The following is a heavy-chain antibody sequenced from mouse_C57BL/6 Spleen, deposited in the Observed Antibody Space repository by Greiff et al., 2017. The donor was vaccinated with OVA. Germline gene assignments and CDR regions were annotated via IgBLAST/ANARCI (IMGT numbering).Heavy chain of an antibody. J-gene: IGHJ2*01. CDR2: IHPSDSDT. D-gene: IGHD2-2*01. CDR3: AIDGLGFPRPGY. CDR1: GYTFTSYW. Sequence: QVQLKQPGAELVKPGASVKVSCKASGYTFTSYWMHWVKQRPGQGLEWIGRIHPSDSDTNYNQKFKGKATLTVDKSSSTAYMQLSSLTSEDSAVYYCAIDGLGFPRPGYWGQGTTLTVSS. V-gene: IGHV1-74*01.